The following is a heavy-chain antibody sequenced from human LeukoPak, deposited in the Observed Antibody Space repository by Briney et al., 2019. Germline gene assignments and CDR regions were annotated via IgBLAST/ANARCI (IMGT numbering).Heavy chain of an antibody. J-gene: IGHJ1*01. CDR2: INPNSGGT. CDR3: ARRSPTTETTDPFQH. D-gene: IGHD4-11*01. V-gene: IGHV1-2*02. Sequence: EASVKVSCKASGYTFTGYYMHWVRQAPGQALEWMGWINPNSGGTNYAQKFQGRVTMTRDTSISTAYMELSRLRSDDTAVYFCARRSPTTETTDPFQHWGQGTLVSVS. CDR1: GYTFTGYY.